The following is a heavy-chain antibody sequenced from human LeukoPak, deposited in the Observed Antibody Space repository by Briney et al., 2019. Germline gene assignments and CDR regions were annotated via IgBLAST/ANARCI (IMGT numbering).Heavy chain of an antibody. CDR1: GGTFSSYA. V-gene: IGHV1-69*13. CDR3: AREVDGSGSYNWFDP. Sequence: SVKVSCKASGGTFSSYAISWVRQAPGQGLEWMGGIIPIFGTANYAQKFQGRVTITADEPTSTAYMELSSLRSEDTAVYYCAREVDGSGSYNWFDPWGQGTLVTVSS. J-gene: IGHJ5*02. D-gene: IGHD3-10*01. CDR2: IIPIFGTA.